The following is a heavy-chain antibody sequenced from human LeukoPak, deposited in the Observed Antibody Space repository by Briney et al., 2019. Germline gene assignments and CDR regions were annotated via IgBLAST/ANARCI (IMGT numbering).Heavy chain of an antibody. J-gene: IGHJ4*02. Sequence: GGSLRLSCAASGFTFSSYAMSWVRQAPGKGLEWVSAISGSGGSTYYADSVKGRFTISRDNAKNSLYLQMNSLRAEDTAVYYCARVGSSGAVTYWGQGTLVTVSS. CDR3: ARVGSSGAVTY. CDR1: GFTFSSYA. V-gene: IGHV3-23*01. CDR2: ISGSGGST. D-gene: IGHD6-19*01.